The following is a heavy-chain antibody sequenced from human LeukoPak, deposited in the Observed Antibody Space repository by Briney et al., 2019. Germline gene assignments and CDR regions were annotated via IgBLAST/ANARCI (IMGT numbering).Heavy chain of an antibody. CDR2: FNSDGRST. J-gene: IGHJ4*02. D-gene: IGHD4-17*01. CDR3: AKEMTTVTTAYDY. V-gene: IGHV3-74*01. Sequence: GGSLRLSCAASGFTFSTYWMHWVRQVPGKGLVWVSRFNSDGRSTYYADSVKGRFTISRDNAKNTLYLQMNSLRAEDTAVHYCAKEMTTVTTAYDYWGQGTLVTVSS. CDR1: GFTFSTYW.